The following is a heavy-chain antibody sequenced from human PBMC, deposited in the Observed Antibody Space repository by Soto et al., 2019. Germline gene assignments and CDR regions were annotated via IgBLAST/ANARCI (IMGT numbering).Heavy chain of an antibody. J-gene: IGHJ3*02. CDR2: ISGSGGST. CDR3: AKRIAAAIDGFDI. D-gene: IGHD6-13*01. CDR1: GFTFSSYA. Sequence: GGSLRLSGAASGFTFSSYAMSWVRQAPGKGLEWVSAISGSGGSTYCADSEKGRFTISRDNSKNTLYLQMNSLRAEDTAVYYCAKRIAAAIDGFDIWGQGTMVTVSS. V-gene: IGHV3-23*01.